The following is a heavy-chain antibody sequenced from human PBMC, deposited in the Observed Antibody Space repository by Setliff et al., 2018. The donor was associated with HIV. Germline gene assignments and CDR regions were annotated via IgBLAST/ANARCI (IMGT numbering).Heavy chain of an antibody. V-gene: IGHV3-48*01. J-gene: IGHJ6*02. Sequence: PGGSLRLSCAASGFTFSKYSMNWVRQAPGKGLEWVSYIGSSGSTIYYADSVKGRFTSSRDNARNSLFLQMNSLRAEDTAVYYCARLREYYSYGMDVWGQGTTVTV. CDR2: IGSSGSTI. CDR1: GFTFSKYS. CDR3: ARLREYYSYGMDV.